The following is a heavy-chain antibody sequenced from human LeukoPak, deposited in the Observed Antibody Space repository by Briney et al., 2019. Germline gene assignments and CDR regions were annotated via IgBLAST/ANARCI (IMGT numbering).Heavy chain of an antibody. D-gene: IGHD3-10*01. Sequence: PSETLSLTCTVSGGSISSYYWSWIRQPPGKGLEWIGYIYYSGSTNYNPSLKSRVTISVDTSKNQFSLKLSSVTAADTAVYYCARDAGRTMVRGVAPPPYYYYYMDVWGKGTTVTISS. V-gene: IGHV4-59*01. CDR1: GGSISSYY. CDR3: ARDAGRTMVRGVAPPPYYYYYMDV. CDR2: IYYSGST. J-gene: IGHJ6*03.